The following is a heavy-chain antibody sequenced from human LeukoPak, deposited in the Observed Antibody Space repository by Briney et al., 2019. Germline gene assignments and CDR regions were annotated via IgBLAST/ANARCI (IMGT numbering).Heavy chain of an antibody. Sequence: GGSLRLSCAASGFTFSSYGMHWVRQAPGKGLEWVAVIWYDGTNKYYADSVKGRFTISRDNSKNTLFLQMNSLRAEDTAVYYCARAAYDSSGYLTLWGQGTLVTVSS. CDR3: ARAAYDSSGYLTL. D-gene: IGHD3-22*01. CDR1: GFTFSSYG. CDR2: IWYDGTNK. J-gene: IGHJ4*02. V-gene: IGHV3-33*01.